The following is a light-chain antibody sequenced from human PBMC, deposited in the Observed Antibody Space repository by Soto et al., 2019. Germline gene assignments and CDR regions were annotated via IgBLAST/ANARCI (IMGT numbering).Light chain of an antibody. J-gene: IGKJ1*01. V-gene: IGKV3-20*01. CDR3: QQYSSSRT. Sequence: EIVLTQSPGTLSLSPGERATLSFRASQSVSSTNLAWYQRKPGQAPRLLIYGVSSRATGIPDRFSGSGSGTDFTLTISRLEPEDFAVYYCQQYSSSRTFGQGTKVDIK. CDR2: GVS. CDR1: QSVSSTN.